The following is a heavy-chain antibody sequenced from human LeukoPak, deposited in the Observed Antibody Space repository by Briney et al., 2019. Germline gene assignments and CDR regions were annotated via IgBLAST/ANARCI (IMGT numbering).Heavy chain of an antibody. CDR3: ARHMTTAVSGDFDY. Sequence: SGTLSLTCAVYGGCFSGYYWSWIRQPPGKGLEWIGEINHSGSTNYNPSLKSRVTISVDTSKNQFSLKLSSVTAADTAVYYCARHMTTAVSGDFDYWGQGTLVTVSS. V-gene: IGHV4-34*01. CDR1: GGCFSGYY. J-gene: IGHJ4*02. CDR2: INHSGST. D-gene: IGHD4-11*01.